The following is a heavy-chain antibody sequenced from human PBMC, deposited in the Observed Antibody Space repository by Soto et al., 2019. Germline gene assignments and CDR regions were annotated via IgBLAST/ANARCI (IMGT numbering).Heavy chain of an antibody. CDR2: IIPIFGTA. CDR3: ARDLGAAAGTDYYYYGMDV. Sequence: QVQLVQSGAEVKKPGSSVKVSCKASGGTFSSYAISWVRQAPGQGLEWMGGIIPIFGTANYAQKFQGRVTINADESTSTAYMELSSLRSEDTVVYYCARDLGAAAGTDYYYYGMDVWGQGTTVTVSS. J-gene: IGHJ6*02. V-gene: IGHV1-69*12. D-gene: IGHD6-13*01. CDR1: GGTFSSYA.